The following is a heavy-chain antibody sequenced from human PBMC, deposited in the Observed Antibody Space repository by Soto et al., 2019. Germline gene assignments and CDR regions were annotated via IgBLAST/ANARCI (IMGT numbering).Heavy chain of an antibody. Sequence: EVQLLESGGGLVQPGGSLRLSCAASGFTFSSYAMSWVRQAPGKGLEWVSGISGSGGSTYYADSVKGRFTISRDNSKNTLFLQMNSLRAEDTAVYYCAKDQGYDFWSADSGMDVWGPGTTVIVSS. CDR1: GFTFSSYA. CDR3: AKDQGYDFWSADSGMDV. CDR2: ISGSGGST. V-gene: IGHV3-23*01. J-gene: IGHJ6*02. D-gene: IGHD3-3*01.